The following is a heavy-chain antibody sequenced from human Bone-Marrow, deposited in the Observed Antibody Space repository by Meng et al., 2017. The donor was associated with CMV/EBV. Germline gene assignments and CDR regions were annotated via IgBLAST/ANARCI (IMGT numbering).Heavy chain of an antibody. CDR3: ARKTYYDSSGYHDY. CDR2: IIPIFGTA. J-gene: IGHJ4*02. CDR1: GGTFSSYA. V-gene: IGHV1-69*06. D-gene: IGHD3-22*01. Sequence: SVKVSCKASGGTFSSYAISWVRQAPGQGLEWMGGIIPIFGTANYAQKFQGRVTITADKSTRTAYMELSSLRSEDTAVYYCARKTYYDSSGYHDYWGQGTLVTVSS.